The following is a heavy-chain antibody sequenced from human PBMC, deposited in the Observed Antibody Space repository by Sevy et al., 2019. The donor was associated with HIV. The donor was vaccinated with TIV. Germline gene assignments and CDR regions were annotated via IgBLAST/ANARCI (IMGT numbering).Heavy chain of an antibody. CDR1: GFTFSSYW. CDR3: ARDQGNTGIYYYYGMDV. V-gene: IGHV3-7*01. Sequence: RLSCAASGFTFSSYWMSWVRQAPGKGLEWVANIKQDGSEKYYVDSVKGRFTISRDNAKNSLYLQMNSLRAEDTAVYYCARDQGNTGIYYYYGMDVWGQGTTVTVSS. D-gene: IGHD3-10*01. CDR2: IKQDGSEK. J-gene: IGHJ6*02.